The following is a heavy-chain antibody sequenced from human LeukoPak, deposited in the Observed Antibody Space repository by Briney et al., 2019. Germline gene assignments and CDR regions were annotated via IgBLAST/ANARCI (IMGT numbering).Heavy chain of an antibody. CDR3: ARGRDGYNWIDY. J-gene: IGHJ4*02. V-gene: IGHV3-33*01. D-gene: IGHD5-24*01. CDR2: IWYDGTNK. Sequence: GGSLRLSCAASVFPFISCGMHWVRQAPGKGLEWVAVIWYDGTNKYYADSVKGRFTIYRDNSKNTLYLQMNSLRAEDTAVYYCARGRDGYNWIDYWGQGTLVTVSS. CDR1: VFPFISCG.